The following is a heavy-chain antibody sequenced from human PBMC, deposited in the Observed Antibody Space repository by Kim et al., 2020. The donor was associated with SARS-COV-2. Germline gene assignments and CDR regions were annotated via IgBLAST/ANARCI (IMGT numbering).Heavy chain of an antibody. CDR3: VRGPPPGYYFDY. Sequence: SETLSLTCTVSGGSISSGGYYWTWIRQYPGKGLEWIGFIYYSGSTYYNPSLKSRLSISLDTSKNQFSLKLTSVTAADTAVYYCVRGPPPGYYFDYWGQGTLVTVSS. J-gene: IGHJ4*02. V-gene: IGHV4-31*03. CDR2: IYYSGST. CDR1: GGSISSGGYY.